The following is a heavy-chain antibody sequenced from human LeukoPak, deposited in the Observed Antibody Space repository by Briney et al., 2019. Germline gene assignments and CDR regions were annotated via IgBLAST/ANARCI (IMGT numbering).Heavy chain of an antibody. D-gene: IGHD2-2*01. Sequence: PGGSLRLSCAASGFTFSSYAITWVRQAPGKGLEWVSTISDSGGSTYYANSVKGRFTLSRDNSKNTLFVQMNSLGAEDTAVYYCAKSHSVVSRGYFDYWGQGILVTVSS. CDR3: AKSHSVVSRGYFDY. CDR2: ISDSGGST. CDR1: GFTFSSYA. J-gene: IGHJ4*02. V-gene: IGHV3-23*01.